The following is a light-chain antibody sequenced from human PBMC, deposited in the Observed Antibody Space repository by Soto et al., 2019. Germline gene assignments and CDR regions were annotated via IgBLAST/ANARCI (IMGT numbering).Light chain of an antibody. V-gene: IGLV2-23*02. J-gene: IGLJ2*01. Sequence: SSLTQPASVSGFPGQSITISCTWTNSDVWSYNLISWYQQHPGKAPKLMIYEVSKRPSGVSNRFSGSKSGNTASLTISGLQAEDEADYYCCSYAGSGTYVVFVGGTKVTVL. CDR2: EVS. CDR3: CSYAGSGTYVV. CDR1: NSDVWSYNL.